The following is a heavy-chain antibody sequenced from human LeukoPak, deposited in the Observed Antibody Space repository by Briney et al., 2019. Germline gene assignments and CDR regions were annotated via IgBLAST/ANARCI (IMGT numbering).Heavy chain of an antibody. CDR1: GYTFSSYS. Sequence: PGGSLRLSCAGSGYTFSSYSMNWVRQAPGKGLEWVSSISSSSSYIYYADSVKGRFTISRDNAKNSLYLQMNSLRAEDTAVYYFARDRVVNWFDPWGQGTLVTVSS. V-gene: IGHV3-21*01. D-gene: IGHD2-2*01. CDR3: ARDRVVNWFDP. J-gene: IGHJ5*02. CDR2: ISSSSSYI.